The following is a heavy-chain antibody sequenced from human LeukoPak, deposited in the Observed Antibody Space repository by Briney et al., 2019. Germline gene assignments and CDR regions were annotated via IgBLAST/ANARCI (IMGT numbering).Heavy chain of an antibody. D-gene: IGHD7-27*01. J-gene: IGHJ4*02. V-gene: IGHV1-18*01. CDR1: GYTFSNYG. CDR2: ISAYNGNT. Sequence: ASVKVSCKGSGYTFSNYGVTWVRQAPGQGLEWMGWISAYNGNTNYAQHLQDRLTMATDTSTSTAYMELRGLRSDDTAVYYCGRELTGNWGGGGGFWGQGTLVTVSS. CDR3: GRELTGNWGGGGGF.